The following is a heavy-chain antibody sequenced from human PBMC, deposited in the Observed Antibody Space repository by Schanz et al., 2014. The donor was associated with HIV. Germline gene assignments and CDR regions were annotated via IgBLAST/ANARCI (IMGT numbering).Heavy chain of an antibody. Sequence: VQLLQSGAEVKKPGSSVKVSCKASGGTFRSYAISWVRQAPGQGLTWMGWSSTSNSDTKYTQWLQGRVTMPTDTSTSTAYMELRSLKSDDTAVYFCARNQYQLLPFDYWGQGTLVTVSS. V-gene: IGHV1-18*01. D-gene: IGHD1-1*01. CDR2: SSTSNSDT. CDR3: ARNQYQLLPFDY. J-gene: IGHJ4*02. CDR1: GGTFRSYA.